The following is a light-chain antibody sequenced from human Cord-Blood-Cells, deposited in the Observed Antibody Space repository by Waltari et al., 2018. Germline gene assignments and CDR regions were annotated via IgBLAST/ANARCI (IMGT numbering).Light chain of an antibody. CDR3: QVWDSSSDHDV. J-gene: IGLJ1*01. CDR1: NIGRKS. V-gene: IGLV3-21*04. Sequence: SYVLTQPPSVSVAPGKTARITCGGNNIGRKSVHWYQQKPGQAPVLVIYYDSDRPSGIPERFSGSNSGNTATLTISRVEAGDEADYYCQVWDSSSDHDVFGTGTKVTVL. CDR2: YDS.